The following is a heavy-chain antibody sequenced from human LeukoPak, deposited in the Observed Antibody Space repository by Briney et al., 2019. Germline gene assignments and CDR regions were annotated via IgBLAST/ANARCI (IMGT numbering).Heavy chain of an antibody. CDR2: IYYSGST. CDR3: ASSARYYYGSGSYRRGYYFDY. CDR1: GGSISSSSYY. D-gene: IGHD3-10*01. J-gene: IGHJ4*02. Sequence: SETLSLTCTVSGGSISSSSYYWGWIRQPPGKGLEWIGSIYYSGSTYYNPSLKSRVTISVDTSKNQFSLKLSSVTAADTAVYYCASSARYYYGSGSYRRGYYFDYWGQGTLVTVSS. V-gene: IGHV4-39*07.